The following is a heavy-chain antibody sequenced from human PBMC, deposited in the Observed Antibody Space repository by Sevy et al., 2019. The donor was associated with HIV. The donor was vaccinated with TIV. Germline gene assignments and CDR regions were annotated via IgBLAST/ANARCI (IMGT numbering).Heavy chain of an antibody. CDR3: ARDGLGSGTSQNWFDP. CDR1: GFAFSSYT. V-gene: IGHV3-21*01. J-gene: IGHJ5*02. Sequence: GESLKISCAASGFAFSSYTMNWVRQAPGKGLEWVSSISSSSDYIYYAASVRGRFTISRDNAKKSLYLQMNSLRAEDTAVYYCARDGLGSGTSQNWFDPWGQGTLVTVSS. D-gene: IGHD3-10*01. CDR2: ISSSSDYI.